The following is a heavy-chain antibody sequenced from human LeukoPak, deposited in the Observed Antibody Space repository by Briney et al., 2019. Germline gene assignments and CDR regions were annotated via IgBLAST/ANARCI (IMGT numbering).Heavy chain of an antibody. CDR2: INTDGSGK. J-gene: IGHJ4*02. Sequence: GGSLRLSCAASGFTFSDYSMNWVRQAPGQGMEWVANINTDGSGKYHVDSVQGRFTISRDNAKNSLYLQMNSLRAEDTAVYYCVRDATGLTNWGQGTLVTVSS. V-gene: IGHV3-7*01. CDR1: GFTFSDYS. CDR3: VRDATGLTN. D-gene: IGHD4-11*01.